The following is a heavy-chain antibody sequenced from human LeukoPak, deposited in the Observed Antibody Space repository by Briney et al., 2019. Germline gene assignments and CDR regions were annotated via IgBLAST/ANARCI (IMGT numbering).Heavy chain of an antibody. D-gene: IGHD1-26*01. Sequence: ASVKDSCKASGYTFTSYDINWVRQATGQGLEWMGWMNPDNSNTGYAQKFQGRVSMTRSTSTGTAYMELSSLRSEDTAVYYCARGLGGSYYLPFDYWGQGTLVTVSS. CDR1: GYTFTSYD. CDR2: MNPDNSNT. V-gene: IGHV1-8*01. CDR3: ARGLGGSYYLPFDY. J-gene: IGHJ4*02.